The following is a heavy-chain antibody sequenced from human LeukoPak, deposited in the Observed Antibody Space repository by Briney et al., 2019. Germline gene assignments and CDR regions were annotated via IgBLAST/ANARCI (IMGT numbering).Heavy chain of an antibody. CDR1: GFTVSSNY. J-gene: IGHJ6*02. Sequence: RPGGSLRLSCAASGFTVSSNYMSWVRQAPGKGLEWVSVIYGGGSTYYADSVKGRFTFSRDNSKNTLYLQMNSLRAEDTAVYYCARSRTVAAMYYYYGLDVWGQGTTVTVS. V-gene: IGHV3-53*01. D-gene: IGHD5-12*01. CDR2: IYGGGST. CDR3: ARSRTVAAMYYYYGLDV.